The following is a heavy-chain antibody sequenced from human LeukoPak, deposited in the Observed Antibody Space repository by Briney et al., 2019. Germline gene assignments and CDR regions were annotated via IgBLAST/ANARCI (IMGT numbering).Heavy chain of an antibody. D-gene: IGHD3-9*01. Sequence: PSETLSLTCTVSGYSISSGYYWGWIRQPPGKGLEWIGSIYHSGSTYYNPSLKSRVTISVDTSKNQFSLKLSSVTAADTAVYYCASVYYDILTRNAFDIWGQGTMVTVSS. V-gene: IGHV4-38-2*02. CDR3: ASVYYDILTRNAFDI. CDR1: GYSISSGYY. CDR2: IYHSGST. J-gene: IGHJ3*02.